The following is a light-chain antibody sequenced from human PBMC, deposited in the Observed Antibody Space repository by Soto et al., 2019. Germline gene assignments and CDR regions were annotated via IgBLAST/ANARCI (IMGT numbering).Light chain of an antibody. CDR2: AAS. CDR3: QQSYTFPLT. Sequence: DIQMTQSPSSLSATVGDKVTMTCRASQSIATYLIWYQQKPGRAPKLLIYAASSLQSGVPSRFSGSGSGTDFTLTISSLQPEDFATYFCQQSYTFPLTFGGGTKVEIK. J-gene: IGKJ4*01. CDR1: QSIATY. V-gene: IGKV1-39*01.